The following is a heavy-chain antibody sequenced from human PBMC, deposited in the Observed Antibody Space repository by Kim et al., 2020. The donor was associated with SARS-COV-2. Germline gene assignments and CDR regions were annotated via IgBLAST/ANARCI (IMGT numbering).Heavy chain of an antibody. CDR1: GFTFSSYW. CDR2: INSDGSST. D-gene: IGHD3-3*01. CDR3: ARTYYDFWSGYSPFDY. J-gene: IGHJ4*02. Sequence: GGSLRLSCAASGFTFSSYWMYWVRQAPGKGLVWVSRINSDGSSTSYADSVKGRFTISRDNAKNTLYLQMNSLRAEDTAVYYCARTYYDFWSGYSPFDYWGQGTLVTVSS. V-gene: IGHV3-74*01.